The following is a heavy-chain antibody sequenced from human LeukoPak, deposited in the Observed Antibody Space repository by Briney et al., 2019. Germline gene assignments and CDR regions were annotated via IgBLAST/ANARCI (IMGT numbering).Heavy chain of an antibody. Sequence: GGPLRLSCTTSGFIFAKYAMAWVRKSPGKGLEWVSTISASGADTYYAGSVRGRFTISRDNSRNAFYLQLSRLRVDDTAFYYCPKPLLTPGNWGPGNLVTVSS. D-gene: IGHD4-23*01. CDR2: ISASGADT. CDR3: PKPLLTPGN. J-gene: IGHJ4*02. V-gene: IGHV3-23*01. CDR1: GFIFAKYA.